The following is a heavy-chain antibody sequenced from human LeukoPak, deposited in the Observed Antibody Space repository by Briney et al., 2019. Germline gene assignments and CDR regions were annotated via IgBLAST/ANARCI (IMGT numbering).Heavy chain of an antibody. V-gene: IGHV3-30-3*01. CDR1: GFTFSGYA. Sequence: GSSLRLSCAAAGFTFSGYATQCVRQAPGKGLEWGAVISYDGNKEDYADSVKGRFTISRDNSKNTLYLQMNSLRPEDTAVYYCARNRGASGYYWVDYWGQGTLVSVSS. CDR3: ARNRGASGYYWVDY. CDR2: ISYDGNKE. J-gene: IGHJ4*02. D-gene: IGHD3-22*01.